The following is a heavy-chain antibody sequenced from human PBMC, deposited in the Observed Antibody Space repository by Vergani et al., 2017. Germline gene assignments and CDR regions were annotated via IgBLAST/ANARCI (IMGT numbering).Heavy chain of an antibody. Sequence: EVQLVESGGGLVQPGGSLRLSCAASGFTFSSYAMTWVRQAPGKGLEWVSATSGSGGNIYYADSVKGRFTISRDNAKNSLYLQMNSLRAEDTAVYYCAKDVDSYGYSFGYWGQGTLVTVSS. CDR1: GFTFSSYA. CDR3: AKDVDSYGYSFGY. V-gene: IGHV3-23*04. CDR2: TSGSGGNI. J-gene: IGHJ4*02. D-gene: IGHD5-18*01.